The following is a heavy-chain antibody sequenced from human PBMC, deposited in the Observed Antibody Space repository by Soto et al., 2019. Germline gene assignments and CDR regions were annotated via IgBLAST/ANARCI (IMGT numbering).Heavy chain of an antibody. J-gene: IGHJ4*02. CDR2: IKSKTDGGTT. CDR1: GFTFSNAW. Sequence: EVQLVESGGGLVKPGGSLRLSCAASGFTFSNAWMNWVRQAPGKGLEWVGRIKSKTDGGTTDYAAPVKGRFTISRDDSKNTLYLQINSLKTEDTAVYYCTTYRGVGSAHDLWCQGTLVTDSS. V-gene: IGHV3-15*07. D-gene: IGHD3-10*01. CDR3: TTYRGVGSAHDL.